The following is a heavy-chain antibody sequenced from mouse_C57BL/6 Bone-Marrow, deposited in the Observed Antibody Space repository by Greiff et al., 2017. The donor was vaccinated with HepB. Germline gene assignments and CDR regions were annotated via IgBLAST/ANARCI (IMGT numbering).Heavy chain of an antibody. Sequence: VQLVESGPELVKPGASVKISCKASGYAFSSSWMNWVKQRPGKGLEWIGRIYPGDGDTNYNGKFKGKATLTADKSSSTAYMQLSSLTSEDSAVYFCARDDYDVGYAMDYWGQGTSVTVSS. CDR2: IYPGDGDT. D-gene: IGHD2-4*01. V-gene: IGHV1-82*01. CDR3: ARDDYDVGYAMDY. J-gene: IGHJ4*01. CDR1: GYAFSSSW.